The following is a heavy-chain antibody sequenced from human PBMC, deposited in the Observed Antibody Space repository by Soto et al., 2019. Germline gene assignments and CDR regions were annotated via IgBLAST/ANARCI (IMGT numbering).Heavy chain of an antibody. J-gene: IGHJ4*02. CDR1: GYTFTSYG. D-gene: IGHD3-9*01. Sequence: ASVKVSCKASGYTFTSYGISWVRQAPGQGLEWMGWISAYNGNTNYAQKLQGRVTMTTDTSTSTAYMELRSLRSDDTAVYYCARDSVPSYDILTGYYYGYWGQGTLVTVSS. V-gene: IGHV1-18*01. CDR3: ARDSVPSYDILTGYYYGY. CDR2: ISAYNGNT.